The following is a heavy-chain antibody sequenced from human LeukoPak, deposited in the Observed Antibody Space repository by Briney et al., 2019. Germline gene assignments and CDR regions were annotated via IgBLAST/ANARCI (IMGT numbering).Heavy chain of an antibody. J-gene: IGHJ4*02. CDR1: GGSISSSSYY. Sequence: PSATLSLTCTVSGGSISSSSYYWGWIRQPPGKGLEWIGSIYYSGSTYYNPSLKSRVTISADTSKNQFSLKLSSVTAADTAVYYCARQSSSGSYWGQGTLVTVSS. V-gene: IGHV4-39*01. D-gene: IGHD1-26*01. CDR2: IYYSGST. CDR3: ARQSSSGSY.